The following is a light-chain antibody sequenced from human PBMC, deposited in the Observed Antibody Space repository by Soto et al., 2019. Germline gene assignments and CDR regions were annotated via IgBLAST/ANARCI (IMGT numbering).Light chain of an antibody. Sequence: VLTQSPDSLSLSPGERATLSCRASQYISTKLAWYQQKPGQAPRLLFSGAFNRATDTPDRFSGSGSGTDFTLIISGVEAEDFAVYYCNQYNNWPRTLGQGTKVDIK. CDR3: NQYNNWPRT. CDR2: GAF. CDR1: QYISTK. J-gene: IGKJ1*01. V-gene: IGKV3D-15*01.